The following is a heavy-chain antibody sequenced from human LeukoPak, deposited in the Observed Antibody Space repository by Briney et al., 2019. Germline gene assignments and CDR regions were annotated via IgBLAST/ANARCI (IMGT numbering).Heavy chain of an antibody. CDR2: IKSKTDGGTT. J-gene: IGHJ4*02. Sequence: GGSLRLSCAASGFTFSNAWMSWVRQAPGKGLEWVGRIKSKTDGGTTDYAAPVKGRFTISRDDSKNTLYLQMNSLKTEDTAVYYCTTAFTMDGLYYFDYWGQGTPVTVSS. CDR1: GFTFSNAW. CDR3: TTAFTMDGLYYFDY. D-gene: IGHD3-10*01. V-gene: IGHV3-15*01.